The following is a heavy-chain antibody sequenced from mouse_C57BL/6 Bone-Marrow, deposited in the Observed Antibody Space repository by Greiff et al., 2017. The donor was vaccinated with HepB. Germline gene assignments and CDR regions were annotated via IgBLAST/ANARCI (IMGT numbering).Heavy chain of an antibody. CDR1: GFTFSSYA. V-gene: IGHV5-4*01. D-gene: IGHD1-1*01. J-gene: IGHJ2*01. CDR3: AREKRVAPFDY. Sequence: EVQRVESGGGLVKPGGSLKLSCAASGFTFSSYAMSWVRQTPEKRLEWVATISDGGSYTYYPDNVKGRFTISRDNAKNNLYLQMSHLKSEDTAMYYCAREKRVAPFDYWGQGTTLTVSS. CDR2: ISDGGSYT.